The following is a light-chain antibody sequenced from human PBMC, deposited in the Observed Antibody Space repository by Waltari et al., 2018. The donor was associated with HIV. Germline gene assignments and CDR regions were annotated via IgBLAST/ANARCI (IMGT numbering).Light chain of an antibody. V-gene: IGLV2-14*03. J-gene: IGLJ1*01. Sequence: QSALTQPASVSGSPGQSITISCSGTRSDVGISDSVPWYQQHPGKAPRLMIYDVTNRPSGVSFRFSGSKSDNTASLIISGLQAEDEADYYCSAYTTDNTLVFGTGTRVTVL. CDR2: DVT. CDR3: SAYTTDNTLV. CDR1: RSDVGISDS.